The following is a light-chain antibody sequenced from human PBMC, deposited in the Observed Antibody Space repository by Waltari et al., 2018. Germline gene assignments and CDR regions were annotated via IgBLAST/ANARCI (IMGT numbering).Light chain of an antibody. CDR1: PSITKRY. CDR3: QQYGSSVLYT. V-gene: IGKV3-20*01. Sequence: RASPSITKRYLAWDQQKPGRAPGLLIYGASSRSAGIPDRFSGSGSGTDFTLTISRLEPEDFAVYYCQQYGSSVLYTFGQGTKLEIK. J-gene: IGKJ2*01. CDR2: GAS.